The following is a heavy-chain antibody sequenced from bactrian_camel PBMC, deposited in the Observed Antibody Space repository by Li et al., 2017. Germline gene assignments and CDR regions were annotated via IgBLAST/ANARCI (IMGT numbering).Heavy chain of an antibody. CDR1: GNGDGSGY. CDR3: ARVRGVVAVGFVDY. J-gene: IGHJ4*01. D-gene: IGHD6*01. V-gene: IGHV3S53*01. Sequence: VQLVESGGGSVQVGGSLTLSCAVSGNGDGSGYWCTGWFRQAPGKEREGVAAIDSDGSTSYADSVKGRFTISRDNAKNTLYLHMNSLKPDDTAVYSCARVRGVVAVGFVDYWGQGTQVTVS. CDR2: IDSDGST.